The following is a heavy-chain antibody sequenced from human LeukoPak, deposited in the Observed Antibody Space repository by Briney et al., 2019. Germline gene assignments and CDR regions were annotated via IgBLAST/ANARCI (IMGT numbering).Heavy chain of an antibody. J-gene: IGHJ4*02. Sequence: ASVKVSCKASGYTFTSYGISWVRQAPGQGLEWMGWISAYNGNTNYAQKLQGRVTMTTDTSTSTAYMELRSLRSDDAAVYYCARHSSSWYYFDYWGQGTLVTVSS. CDR1: GYTFTSYG. V-gene: IGHV1-18*01. CDR2: ISAYNGNT. CDR3: ARHSSSWYYFDY. D-gene: IGHD6-13*01.